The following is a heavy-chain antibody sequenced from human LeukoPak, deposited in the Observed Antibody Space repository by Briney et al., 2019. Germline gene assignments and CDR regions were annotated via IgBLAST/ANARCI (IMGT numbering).Heavy chain of an antibody. Sequence: PGGSLRLSCVASQFTFSSYAMSWVRQTPGKGLVWVSRIIGDGSVTSYADSVKGRFTISRDNAKNTVYLQMNSLRDEDTAVYYCARFVMVTAGDYWGQGTLVTVSS. CDR1: QFTFSSYA. J-gene: IGHJ4*02. V-gene: IGHV3-74*01. CDR2: IIGDGSVT. D-gene: IGHD2-21*02. CDR3: ARFVMVTAGDY.